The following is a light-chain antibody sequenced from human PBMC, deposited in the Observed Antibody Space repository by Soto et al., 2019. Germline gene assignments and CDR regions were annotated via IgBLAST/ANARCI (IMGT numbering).Light chain of an antibody. J-gene: IGKJ1*01. Sequence: ETVLTQSPGTLSLSPGERATLSCRASQTIRSNYLAWYRQTPGQAPRLLIYGASNRATGIADRFSGSGSWTDFTLIISRLEPEDFALYYWQQYGSSPWTFGQGTKVEIK. CDR1: QTIRSNY. CDR3: QQYGSSPWT. CDR2: GAS. V-gene: IGKV3-20*01.